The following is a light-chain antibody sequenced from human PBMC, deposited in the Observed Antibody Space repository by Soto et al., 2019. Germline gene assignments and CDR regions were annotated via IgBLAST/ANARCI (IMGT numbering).Light chain of an antibody. J-gene: IGLJ1*01. CDR3: SSYTSPDTRVL. CDR1: RSDVGGCNY. V-gene: IGLV2-14*01. Sequence: QSVLTQPASVSGSPGQSITISCTGTRSDVGGCNYVSWYQQHPGKTPKLIIYEVSNRPSGVSNRFSGSKSGNTASLTISGLHAEDEADYYGSSYTSPDTRVLLGSGTMVTVL. CDR2: EVS.